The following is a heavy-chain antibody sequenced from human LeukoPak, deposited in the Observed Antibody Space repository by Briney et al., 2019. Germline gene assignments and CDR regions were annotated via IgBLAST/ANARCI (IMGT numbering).Heavy chain of an antibody. Sequence: GGSLRLSCAASGITFSDHYMSWIRQAPGKGLEWLSYISSGGDSIYYADSVKGRFTISRDNAKNSVSLQMNSLRAEDTAVYYCARDQGDVSHHDYWGQGTLVTVSS. V-gene: IGHV3-11*04. D-gene: IGHD3-10*01. J-gene: IGHJ4*02. CDR1: GITFSDHY. CDR3: ARDQGDVSHHDY. CDR2: ISSGGDSI.